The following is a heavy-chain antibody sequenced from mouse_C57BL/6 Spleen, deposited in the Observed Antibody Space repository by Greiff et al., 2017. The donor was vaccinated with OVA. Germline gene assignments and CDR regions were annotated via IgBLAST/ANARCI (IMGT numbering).Heavy chain of an antibody. CDR2: IDPSDSST. V-gene: IGHV1-59*01. CDR1: GYTFTSYW. Sequence: QVQLQQPGAELVRPGTSVKLSCKASGYTFTSYWMHWVKQRPGQGLEWIGVIDPSDSSTNSTQKFKGKATLTVDTSSSTAYMQLSSLTSEDSAVYYCAEEVDYFFDYWGKGTTLTVAS. J-gene: IGHJ2*01. D-gene: IGHD1-1*02. CDR3: AEEVDYFFDY.